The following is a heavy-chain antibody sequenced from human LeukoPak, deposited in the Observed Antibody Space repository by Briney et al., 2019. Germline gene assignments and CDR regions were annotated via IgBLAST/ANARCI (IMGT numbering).Heavy chain of an antibody. CDR1: GFTFSSYA. Sequence: GGSLRLSCAASGFTFSSYAMHWVRQAPGKGLEWVAVISYDGSNKYYADSVKGRFTISRDNSKNTLYLQMNSLRAEDTAVYYCARDSHYHDSSGYYRGYFDYWGQGTLSPSP. V-gene: IGHV3-30*04. CDR3: ARDSHYHDSSGYYRGYFDY. D-gene: IGHD3-22*01. J-gene: IGHJ4*02. CDR2: ISYDGSNK.